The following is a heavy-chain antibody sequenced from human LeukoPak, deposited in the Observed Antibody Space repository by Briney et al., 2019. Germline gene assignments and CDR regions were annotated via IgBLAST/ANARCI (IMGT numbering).Heavy chain of an antibody. V-gene: IGHV3-23*01. CDR1: GFTFSSYA. CDR3: AKPTRITMVRGAIGPAVY. Sequence: GGSLRLSCAASGFTFSSYAMSWVRQAPGKGLEWVSAISGSGGSTYYADSVKGRFTISRDNSKNTLYLQMNSLRAEDTAVYYCAKPTRITMVRGAIGPAVYWGQGTLVTVSS. D-gene: IGHD3-10*01. CDR2: ISGSGGST. J-gene: IGHJ4*02.